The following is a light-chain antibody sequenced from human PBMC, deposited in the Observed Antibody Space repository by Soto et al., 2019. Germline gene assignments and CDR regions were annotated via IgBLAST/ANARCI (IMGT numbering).Light chain of an antibody. J-gene: IGKJ4*01. Sequence: EIVMTQSPATLSLSPGERATLSCRASQSVSSNYLSWYQQKPGQAPRLLIYGASTRETGIPARFSGSGSGTDFILTISSLQPEDFAVYYCQQDYNLPLTFGGGTKVEIK. CDR2: GAS. V-gene: IGKV3D-7*01. CDR3: QQDYNLPLT. CDR1: QSVSSNY.